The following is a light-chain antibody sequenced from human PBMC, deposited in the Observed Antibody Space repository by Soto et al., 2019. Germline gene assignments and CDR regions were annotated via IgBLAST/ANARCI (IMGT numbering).Light chain of an antibody. J-gene: IGKJ1*01. CDR3: LQHDSYPWT. CDR2: GAS. V-gene: IGKV1-17*03. Sequence: DIEMTQSASAMSASVGDRVTITCRASQGISNYLAWFQQKPGKVPKRLIYGASNLESGVPSRFSGSGSGTEFTLTISNLQPEDSATYYCLQHDSYPWTFGQATKLEIK. CDR1: QGISNY.